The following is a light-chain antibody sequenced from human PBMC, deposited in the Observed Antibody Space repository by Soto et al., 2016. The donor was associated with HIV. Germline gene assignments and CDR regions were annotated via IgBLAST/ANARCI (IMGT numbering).Light chain of an antibody. Sequence: DIQMTQSPSSLSAYIGDRVTITCRASQMINSYLNWYQQKPGKAPKLLIYAASSLQSGVPPRFTGSGSGTEFTLTISSLQPEDFATYYCLQHNSYPQTFGQGTKVEIK. CDR1: QMINSY. CDR3: LQHNSYPQT. CDR2: AAS. V-gene: IGKV1-17*01. J-gene: IGKJ1*01.